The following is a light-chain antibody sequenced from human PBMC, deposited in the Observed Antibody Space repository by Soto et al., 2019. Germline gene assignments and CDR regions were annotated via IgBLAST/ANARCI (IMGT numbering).Light chain of an antibody. CDR3: QQYINWPPYT. CDR2: GAS. V-gene: IGKV3-15*01. Sequence: EIVMTQSPATLSVSPGERATLSCRASQSVSSNLAWYQQKPGQAPRLLIYGASTRATGIPARFSGSGSGTEFTLTISSLQSEDFVVYYCQQYINWPPYTFGQGTKLEIK. CDR1: QSVSSN. J-gene: IGKJ2*01.